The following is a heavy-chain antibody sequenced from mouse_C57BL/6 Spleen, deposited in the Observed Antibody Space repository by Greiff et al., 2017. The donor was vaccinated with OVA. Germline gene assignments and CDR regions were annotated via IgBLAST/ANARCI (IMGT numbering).Heavy chain of an antibody. V-gene: IGHV5-4*01. Sequence: EVQLVESGGGLVKPGGSLKLSCAASGFTFSSYAMSWVRQTPEKRLEWVATISDGGSYTYYPDNVKGRFTISRDNAKNNLYLQMSHLKSEDTAMYYCARSYGDPYYAMDYWGQGTSVTVSS. J-gene: IGHJ4*01. D-gene: IGHD2-13*01. CDR2: ISDGGSYT. CDR3: ARSYGDPYYAMDY. CDR1: GFTFSSYA.